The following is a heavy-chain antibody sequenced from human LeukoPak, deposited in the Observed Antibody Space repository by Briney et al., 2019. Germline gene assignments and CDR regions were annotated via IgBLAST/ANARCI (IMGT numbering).Heavy chain of an antibody. CDR2: INPNTGGT. J-gene: IGHJ4*02. CDR3: ASYPRYSSWPPLDY. Sequence: ASVKVSCKASGYTFTGFYMHWVRQAPGQGFEWMGWINPNTGGTNYAQKFQGRVTMTRDTSITTAYMELSGLTSDDTAVYYCASYPRYSSWPPLDYWGQGTLVTVSS. D-gene: IGHD6-6*01. CDR1: GYTFTGFY. V-gene: IGHV1-2*02.